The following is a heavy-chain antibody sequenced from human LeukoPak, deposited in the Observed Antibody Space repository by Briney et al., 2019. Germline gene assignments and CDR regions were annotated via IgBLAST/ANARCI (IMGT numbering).Heavy chain of an antibody. CDR2: IYYSGST. D-gene: IGHD3-3*02. Sequence: SETLSLTCTVSGGSISGYYWSWIRRPLGKKLEWIGYIYYSGSTNYNPSLKSRVTISVDTSNNQFSLKLSSVTAADTAVYYCARGARRGIFYMDVWGRGTTVTVSS. CDR1: GGSISGYY. V-gene: IGHV4-59*01. CDR3: ARGARRGIFYMDV. J-gene: IGHJ6*03.